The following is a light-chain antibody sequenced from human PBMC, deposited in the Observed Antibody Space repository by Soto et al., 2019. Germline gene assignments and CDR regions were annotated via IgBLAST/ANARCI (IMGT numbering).Light chain of an antibody. J-gene: IGKJ1*01. CDR3: QQYYSYPPT. CDR1: QNIDMY. Sequence: IHITQSPSSLSASVGDTVTITCRASQNIDMYLNWYQQKPGKAPKLLIYDASSLESGVPSRFSGSGSGTDFTLTISCLQSEDFATYYCQQYYSYPPTFGQGTKVDIK. V-gene: IGKV1-13*02. CDR2: DAS.